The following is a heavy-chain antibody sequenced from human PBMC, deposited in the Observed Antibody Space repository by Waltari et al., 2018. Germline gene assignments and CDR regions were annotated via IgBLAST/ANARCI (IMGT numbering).Heavy chain of an antibody. Sequence: QVQLQQWGAGLLKPSETLSLTCAVYGGSFSGYYWSWIRQPPGKGLEWIGEINHSGRTNYNPSLKSRVTISVDTSKNQFSLKLSSVTAADTAVYYCARGSQYLYYYYGMGVWGQGTTVTVSS. V-gene: IGHV4-34*01. J-gene: IGHJ6*02. CDR2: INHSGRT. CDR1: GGSFSGYY. D-gene: IGHD2-2*01. CDR3: ARGSQYLYYYYGMGV.